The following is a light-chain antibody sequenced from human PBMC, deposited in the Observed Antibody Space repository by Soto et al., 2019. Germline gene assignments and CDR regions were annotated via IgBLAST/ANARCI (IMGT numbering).Light chain of an antibody. CDR1: QSVSSS. V-gene: IGKV3-15*01. Sequence: EIVMRQSPATLYVSPGERATLSYRASQSVSSSLAWYQQKRGQAPRLLIYGASTRATGIPARFSGSGSGTEFTLTISTLQSEDFAVYYCQQYNNWPPMYTFGQRTKLEIK. CDR2: GAS. J-gene: IGKJ2*01. CDR3: QQYNNWPPMYT.